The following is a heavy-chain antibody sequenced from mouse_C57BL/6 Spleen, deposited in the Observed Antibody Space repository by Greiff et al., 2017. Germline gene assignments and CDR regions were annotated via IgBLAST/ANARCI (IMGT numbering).Heavy chain of an antibody. J-gene: IGHJ4*01. D-gene: IGHD2-1*01. V-gene: IGHV5-6*02. Sequence: DVKLQESGGDLVKPGGSLKLSCAASGFTFSSYGMSWVRQTPDKRLEWVATISSGGSYTYYPDSVKGRFTISKDNAKNTLYLQMSSLKADSTAMYYCARQVYGTLYYYAMDDWGQGTSVTVSS. CDR2: ISSGGSYT. CDR3: ARQVYGTLYYYAMDD. CDR1: GFTFSSYG.